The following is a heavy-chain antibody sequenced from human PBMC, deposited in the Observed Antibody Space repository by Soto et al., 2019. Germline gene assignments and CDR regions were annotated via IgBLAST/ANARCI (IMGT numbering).Heavy chain of an antibody. Sequence: QVQLQESGPGLVKPSQTLSLTCPVSGGSISSGGYYWSWIRQHPGKGLEWIGYIYYSRSTYYNPSLKSRVTIAVDTSKNQCSLKLSSVTAADTAVYYCARGVHYYDSSGYPYWGQGTLVTVSS. J-gene: IGHJ4*02. V-gene: IGHV4-31*03. D-gene: IGHD3-22*01. CDR1: GGSISSGGYY. CDR2: IYYSRST. CDR3: ARGVHYYDSSGYPY.